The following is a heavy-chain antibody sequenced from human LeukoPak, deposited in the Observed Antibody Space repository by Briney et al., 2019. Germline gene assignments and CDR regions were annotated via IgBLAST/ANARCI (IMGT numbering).Heavy chain of an antibody. CDR2: IKLDGSEK. D-gene: IGHD3-3*01. Sequence: GGSLRLSCAASGFAFCTHWMNWVRQAPGKGLEWVANIKLDGSEKNYVDSVKGRFTISRDNTKNSLYLQMNSLRVEDTAVFYCARDQYDTWSRRGNFDSWGQGTLVIVSS. CDR1: GFAFCTHW. V-gene: IGHV3-7*03. CDR3: ARDQYDTWSRRGNFDS. J-gene: IGHJ4*02.